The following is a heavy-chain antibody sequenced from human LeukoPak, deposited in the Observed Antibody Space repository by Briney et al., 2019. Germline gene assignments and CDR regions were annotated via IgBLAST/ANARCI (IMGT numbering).Heavy chain of an antibody. J-gene: IGHJ4*02. Sequence: QSGGSLRLSCAASGFTFSSYGMHWVRQAPGKGLEWVAFIRYDGSNKYYADSVKGRFTISKDNAKNSLYLQMNSLRAEDTAVYYCARKNGLDYWGQGTLVTVSS. CDR2: IRYDGSNK. V-gene: IGHV3-30*02. CDR3: ARKNGLDY. CDR1: GFTFSSYG.